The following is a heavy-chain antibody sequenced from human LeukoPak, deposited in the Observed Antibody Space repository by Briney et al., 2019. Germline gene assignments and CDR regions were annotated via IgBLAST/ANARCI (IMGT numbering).Heavy chain of an antibody. D-gene: IGHD6-6*01. CDR2: IYNGGTT. CDR1: GVTINY. V-gene: IGHV3-66*02. CDR3: AGGGEAARSLHY. J-gene: IGHJ4*02. Sequence: GGSLRLSCAASGVTINYFTWVRLAPAKGLEWVSVIYNGGTTYYAYSVYGRFTISIDNSKSTLFVYLQMNSLRPDDTAVYYCAGGGEAARSLHYWGQGTLVTVSS.